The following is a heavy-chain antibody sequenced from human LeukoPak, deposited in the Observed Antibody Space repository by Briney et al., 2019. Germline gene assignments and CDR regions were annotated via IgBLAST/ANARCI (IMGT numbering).Heavy chain of an antibody. CDR3: ARDQYYDILTGSQGY. CDR1: GYTFTGYY. V-gene: IGHV1-2*02. D-gene: IGHD3-9*01. Sequence: ASVNVSCKSSGYTFTGYYMHWVRQAPGQGLEWMGWINPNSGGTNYAQKFQGRVTMTRDTSISTAYMELSRLRSDDTAVYYCARDQYYDILTGSQGYWGQGTLVTVSS. J-gene: IGHJ4*02. CDR2: INPNSGGT.